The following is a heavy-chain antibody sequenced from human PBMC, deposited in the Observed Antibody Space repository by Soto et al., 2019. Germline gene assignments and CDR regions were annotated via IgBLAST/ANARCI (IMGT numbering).Heavy chain of an antibody. D-gene: IGHD1-20*01. CDR3: ARSHNWNLDY. V-gene: IGHV3-13*01. Sequence: EVQLVESGGGLVQPGGSLRLSCAASGFTLSKYDMHWVRQAPGKGLEWVSAIGTAGNTYYPDSVKGRFTISREKAKNSLYLQMNSLRAEDTAVYYCARSHNWNLDYWGQGTLVTVSS. CDR1: GFTLSKYD. J-gene: IGHJ4*02. CDR2: IGTAGNT.